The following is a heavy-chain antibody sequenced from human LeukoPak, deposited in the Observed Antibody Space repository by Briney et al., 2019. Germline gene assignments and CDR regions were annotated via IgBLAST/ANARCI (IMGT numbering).Heavy chain of an antibody. J-gene: IGHJ4*02. CDR2: IITIFGTA. V-gene: IGHV1-69*01. CDR1: GGTFSSYA. CDR3: ARGGDYYDSSGYYLADY. D-gene: IGHD3-22*01. Sequence: SVKVSCKASGGTFSSYAISWVRQAPGQGLEWMGGIITIFGTANYAQKFQGRVTITADESTSTAYMELSSLRSEDTAVYYCARGGDYYDSSGYYLADYWGQGTLVTVSS.